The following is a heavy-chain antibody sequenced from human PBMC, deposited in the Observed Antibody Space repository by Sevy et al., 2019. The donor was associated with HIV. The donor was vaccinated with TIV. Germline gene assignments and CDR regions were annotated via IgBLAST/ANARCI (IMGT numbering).Heavy chain of an antibody. D-gene: IGHD3-16*01. CDR2: IKGDGGDK. J-gene: IGHJ4*02. V-gene: IGHV3-7*01. Sequence: GGSLRLSCAAPGFTFSPIWMNWARKAPGKGLEGVANIKGDGGDKHYVDSVEGRFTISRDNAKNLLYLQMNSLRVEDTAVYYCAHETFGRFESWGQGTLVTVSS. CDR3: AHETFGRFES. CDR1: GFTFSPIW.